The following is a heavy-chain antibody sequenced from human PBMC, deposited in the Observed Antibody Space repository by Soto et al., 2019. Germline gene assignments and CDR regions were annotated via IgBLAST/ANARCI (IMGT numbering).Heavy chain of an antibody. CDR2: IKHSGSS. D-gene: IGHD2-2*01. V-gene: IGHV4-34*01. Sequence: SETLSLTCAVYAGSFSHYYWNWIRQSPGKGLEWIGKIKHSGSSNYNPSLRSRVSISVDMSKNQFSLRLTSVTAADTAVYYCARRIVVVPAAIYYYYGMDVWGQGTTVTVSS. CDR3: ARRIVVVPAAIYYYYGMDV. J-gene: IGHJ6*02. CDR1: AGSFSHYY.